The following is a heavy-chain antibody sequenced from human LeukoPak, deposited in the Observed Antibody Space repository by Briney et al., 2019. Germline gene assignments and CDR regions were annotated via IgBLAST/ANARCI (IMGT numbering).Heavy chain of an antibody. CDR3: AREYAPSGRNGVDY. CDR2: ISAYNGNT. CDR1: GYTFTSYG. J-gene: IGHJ4*02. D-gene: IGHD2-2*01. V-gene: IGHV1-18*01. Sequence: GASVKVSCKASGYTFTSYGISWVRQAPGQGLEWMGWISAYNGNTNYAQKLQGRVTMTTDTSTSTAYMELRSLRSDFSAVYYCAREYAPSGRNGVDYWGQGTLVTVSS.